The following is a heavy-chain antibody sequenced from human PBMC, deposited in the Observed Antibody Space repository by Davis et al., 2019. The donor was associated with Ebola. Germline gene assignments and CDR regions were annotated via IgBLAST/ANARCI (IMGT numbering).Heavy chain of an antibody. D-gene: IGHD4-17*01. CDR1: GFTFNNYA. CDR2: ISNTGDGT. Sequence: GESLKTPCAAPGFTFNNYAMHWVRQAPGMGLQWVSSISNTGDGTYYADSVKGRFTISRDNSKNTLYLQMNSLRAEDTAVYYCARGGAYGDFDYWGQGTLVTVSS. V-gene: IGHV3-23*01. J-gene: IGHJ4*02. CDR3: ARGGAYGDFDY.